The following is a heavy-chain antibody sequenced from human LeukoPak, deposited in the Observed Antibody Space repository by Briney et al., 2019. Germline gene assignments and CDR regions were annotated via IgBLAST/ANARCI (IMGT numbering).Heavy chain of an antibody. V-gene: IGHV4-59*01. J-gene: IGHJ5*01. D-gene: IGHD2-15*01. CDR3: ARYGCSGGSCYSWFDP. CDR1: GGSLSSYF. CDR2: NYYSGST. Sequence: SETLSLTCIVSGGSLSSYFWRWVRPPPGEGVGWIGYNYYSGSTYYIPSLKSRVTISVVTSKNQFSLKLSSVTAADAALYYCARYGCSGGSCYSWFDPWGQGTLVTVSS.